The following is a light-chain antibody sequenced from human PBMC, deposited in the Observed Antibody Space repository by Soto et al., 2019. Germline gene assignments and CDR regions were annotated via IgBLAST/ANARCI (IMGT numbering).Light chain of an antibody. CDR3: QQYVISVT. J-gene: IGKJ5*01. Sequence: IVLTQAPGSLSVSLGGGATLSCRASQSGSSYLAWYQQNPGPAPRLLISGASNRATRIPERFSGSGSETAFTLTIRRLEHQDSAMYYCQQYVISVTFGQGTKLEIK. V-gene: IGKV3-20*01. CDR1: QSGSSY. CDR2: GAS.